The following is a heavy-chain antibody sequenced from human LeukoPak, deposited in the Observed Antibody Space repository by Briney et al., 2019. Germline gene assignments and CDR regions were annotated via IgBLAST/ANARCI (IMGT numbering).Heavy chain of an antibody. CDR1: GGSISSSSYY. CDR3: AGMTRRKYLQQLKDY. V-gene: IGHV4-39*07. J-gene: IGHJ4*02. D-gene: IGHD6-13*01. CDR2: IYYSGST. Sequence: SETLSLTCTVSGGSISSSSYYWGWIRQPPGKGLEWIGSIYYSGSTYYNPSLKSRVTISVDTSENQFSLKLSSVTAADTAVYYCAGMTRRKYLQQLKDYWGQGTLVTVSS.